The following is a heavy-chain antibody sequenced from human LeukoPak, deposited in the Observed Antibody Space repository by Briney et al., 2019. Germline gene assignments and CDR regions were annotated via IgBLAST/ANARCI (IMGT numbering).Heavy chain of an antibody. V-gene: IGHV4-4*07. D-gene: IGHD1-1*01. Sequence: SETQSLTCTVSGASISSDYWSWIRQPAGKGLEWIGRVYPTGSTNFSPSLKNRVTMSIDTSKNQFSLNLSSVTAADTAVYYCARLGGTNWYNWFDPWGQGTLVTVSS. CDR3: ARLGGTNWYNWFDP. J-gene: IGHJ5*02. CDR2: VYPTGST. CDR1: GASISSDY.